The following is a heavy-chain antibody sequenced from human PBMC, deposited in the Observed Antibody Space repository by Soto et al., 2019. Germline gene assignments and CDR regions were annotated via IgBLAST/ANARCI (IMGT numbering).Heavy chain of an antibody. J-gene: IGHJ4*02. V-gene: IGHV3-48*01. CDR1: GFTFNSYS. D-gene: IGHD2-15*01. CDR3: ARDLGYCSGGSCGD. CDR2: ISSSSSTI. Sequence: EVQLVEPGGGLVQPGGSLRLSCAASGFTFNSYSMNWVRQAPGKGLEWVSYISSSSSTIYYADSVKGRFTISRDNAKNSLYLQMNSLRAEDTAVYYCARDLGYCSGGSCGDWGQGTLVTVYS.